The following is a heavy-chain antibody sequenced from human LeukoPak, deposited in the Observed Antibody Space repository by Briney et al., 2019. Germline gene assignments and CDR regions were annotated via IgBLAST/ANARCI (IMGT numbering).Heavy chain of an antibody. Sequence: SETLSLTCTVSGGSINSYYWSWIRQPPGKGLGSIGYIHYTGSTYYNPSLRSRVTISVDTSKNQFSLRLSSVTAADTAVYYCARLPTVTFFDYWGQGTLVTVSS. CDR3: ARLPTVTFFDY. CDR1: GGSINSYY. V-gene: IGHV4-59*08. J-gene: IGHJ4*02. CDR2: IHYTGST. D-gene: IGHD4-17*01.